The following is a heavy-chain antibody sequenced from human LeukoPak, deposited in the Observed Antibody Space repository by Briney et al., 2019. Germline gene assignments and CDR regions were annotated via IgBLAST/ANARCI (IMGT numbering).Heavy chain of an antibody. CDR2: INPSGGST. J-gene: IGHJ4*02. V-gene: IGHV1-46*01. Sequence: ASVKVSCKASGYTFTSYYMHWVRQAPGQGLEWMGIINPSGGSTSYAQKFQGRVTITADKSTSTAYMELSSLRSEDTAVYYCARTYYDFWSRYFDYWGQGTLVTVSS. CDR1: GYTFTSYY. CDR3: ARTYYDFWSRYFDY. D-gene: IGHD3-3*01.